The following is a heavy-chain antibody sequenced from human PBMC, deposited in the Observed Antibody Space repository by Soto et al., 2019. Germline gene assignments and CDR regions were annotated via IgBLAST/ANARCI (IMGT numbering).Heavy chain of an antibody. CDR1: GGSFSGYY. V-gene: IGHV4-34*01. D-gene: IGHD3-10*01. Sequence: SETLSLTCAVYGGSFSGYYWSWIRQPPGKGLKWIGEINHSGSTNYNPSLKSRVTISVDTSKNQFSLKLSTVTAADTAVYYFAREMPMYGSGSLQLMYYFDYWGQGTLVTVSS. CDR3: AREMPMYGSGSLQLMYYFDY. J-gene: IGHJ4*02. CDR2: INHSGST.